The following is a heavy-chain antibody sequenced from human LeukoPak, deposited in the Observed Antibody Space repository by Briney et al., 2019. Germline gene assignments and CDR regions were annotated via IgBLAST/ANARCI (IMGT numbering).Heavy chain of an antibody. Sequence: SGPTLVNPTQTLTLTRTFSGFTLSTSGVGVGWIRQPPGKALEWLALIYWNDDKRYSPSLKSRLNITKDTSKNQVVLTMTNVDPVDTATYYSAHSLRRFYFYDSSGYYYEAFDIWGQGTMVTVSS. CDR1: GFTLSTSGVG. J-gene: IGHJ3*02. D-gene: IGHD3-22*01. V-gene: IGHV2-5*01. CDR2: IYWNDDK. CDR3: AHSLRRFYFYDSSGYYYEAFDI.